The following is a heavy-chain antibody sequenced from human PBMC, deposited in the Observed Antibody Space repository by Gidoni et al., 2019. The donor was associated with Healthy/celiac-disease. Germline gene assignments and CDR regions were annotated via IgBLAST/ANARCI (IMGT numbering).Heavy chain of an antibody. Sequence: QVPLVASGGGVVQPGRSLGLSCAASGFTFSSYGMPWVRPAPGKGLEWVAVIWYDGSNKYYADSVKGRFTISRDNSKNTLYLQMNSLRAEDTAAYYCARDGLIAVAGSFDYWGQGTLVTVSS. CDR1: GFTFSSYG. CDR2: IWYDGSNK. V-gene: IGHV3-33*01. CDR3: ARDGLIAVAGSFDY. D-gene: IGHD6-19*01. J-gene: IGHJ4*02.